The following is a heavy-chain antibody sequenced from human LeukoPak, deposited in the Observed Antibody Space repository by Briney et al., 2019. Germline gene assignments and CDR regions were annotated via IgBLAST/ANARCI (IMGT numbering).Heavy chain of an antibody. CDR3: AREAITMVRGVFINQYYFDY. D-gene: IGHD3-10*01. CDR1: GYTFTSYG. CDR2: ISVYNGNT. Sequence: ASVKVSCKASGYTFTSYGISWVRQAPGQGLEWMGWISVYNGNTNYAQKLQGRVTMTTDTSTSTAYMELRSLRSDDTAVYYCAREAITMVRGVFINQYYFDYWGQGILVTVSS. V-gene: IGHV1-18*01. J-gene: IGHJ4*02.